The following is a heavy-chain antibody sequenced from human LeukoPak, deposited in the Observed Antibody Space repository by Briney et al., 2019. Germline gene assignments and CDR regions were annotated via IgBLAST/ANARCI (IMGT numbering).Heavy chain of an antibody. Sequence: GGSLRFSCAASGFTLRSYSMRWVRQAPGKGLEWVSGISDSGGVTSYADSVKGRFTISRDNSKDTLYLQMNSLRADDTAVYYCANWTREDIFDYWGQGTLVTVSS. CDR3: ANWTREDIFDY. J-gene: IGHJ4*02. D-gene: IGHD3/OR15-3a*01. V-gene: IGHV3-23*01. CDR1: GFTLRSYS. CDR2: ISDSGGVT.